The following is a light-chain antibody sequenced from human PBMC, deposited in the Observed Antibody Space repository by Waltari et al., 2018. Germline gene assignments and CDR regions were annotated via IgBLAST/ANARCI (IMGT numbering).Light chain of an antibody. CDR3: QSYDSSLSWV. J-gene: IGLJ3*02. CDR1: SSNTGAGFA. V-gene: IGLV1-40*01. CDR2: GNN. Sequence: QSVLTQPPSVSGAPGQRVTISCTGSSSNTGAGFAVHWYQQLPGTAPKPLIYGNNNRPSGVPDRFSGSKSGTSASLAITGLQADDEADYHCQSYDSSLSWVFGGGTKLTVL.